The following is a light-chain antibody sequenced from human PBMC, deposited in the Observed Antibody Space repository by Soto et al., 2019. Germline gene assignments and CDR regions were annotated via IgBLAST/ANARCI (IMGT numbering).Light chain of an antibody. V-gene: IGKV1-5*01. CDR3: QQYNSYSSM. Sequence: DIQMTQSPSTLSASVGDRVTITCRASQSIGNWLAWYQQKPGKAPKLLIYDASTLESGVPSRFSGSGSGTEFTLTISSLQPDDFATYYCQQYNSYSSMFGHGTKVDIK. CDR1: QSIGNW. CDR2: DAS. J-gene: IGKJ1*01.